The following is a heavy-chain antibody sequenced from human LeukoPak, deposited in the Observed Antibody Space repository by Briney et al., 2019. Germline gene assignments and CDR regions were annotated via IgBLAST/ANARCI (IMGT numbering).Heavy chain of an antibody. CDR2: INHSGST. CDR3: AGHVTDI. CDR1: GGSFSGYY. V-gene: IGHV4-34*01. J-gene: IGHJ3*02. Sequence: SETLSLTCAVYGGSFSGYYWSWIRQPPGKGLEWIGEINHSGSTNYNPSLKSRVTISVDTSKNQFSLKLSSVTAADTAVYYCAGHVTDIWGQGAMVTVSS. D-gene: IGHD2-21*02.